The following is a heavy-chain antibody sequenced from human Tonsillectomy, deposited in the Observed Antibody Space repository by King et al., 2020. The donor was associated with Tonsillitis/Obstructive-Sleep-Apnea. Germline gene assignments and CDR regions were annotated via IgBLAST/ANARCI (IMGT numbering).Heavy chain of an antibody. D-gene: IGHD3-22*01. CDR2: SRPYDGDT. J-gene: IGHJ1*01. CDR3: ARDYYDSSGYYHGYFQH. Sequence: QLVQSGAEVKKPGASVKVSCKASGYTFTSYDITWVRQAPGQGLEWMGWSRPYDGDTNYAQNLQGRVTMTSDTSTTTAYMELRSLRSDDTAVYYCARDYYDSSGYYHGYFQHWGQGTLVTVSS. CDR1: GYTFTSYD. V-gene: IGHV1-18*01.